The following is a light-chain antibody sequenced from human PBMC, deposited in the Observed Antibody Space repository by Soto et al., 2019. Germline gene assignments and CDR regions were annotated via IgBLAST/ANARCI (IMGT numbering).Light chain of an antibody. V-gene: IGLV2-14*01. CDR2: EVS. J-gene: IGLJ2*01. CDR1: SSDVGGYNY. Sequence: QSALTQPASVSGSPGQSITISCTGTSSDVGGYNYVSWYQQHPGKAPKLMIYEVSNRPSGVSNRFSGSKSGNTASLTISGLQAEDEGDYYCSSYTSSSYTSSSTVVFGGGTKLTVL. CDR3: SSYTSSSYTSSSTVV.